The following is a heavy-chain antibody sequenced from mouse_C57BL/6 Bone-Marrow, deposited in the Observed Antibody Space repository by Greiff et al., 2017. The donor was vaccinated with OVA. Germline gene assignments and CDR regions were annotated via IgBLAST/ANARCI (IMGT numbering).Heavy chain of an antibody. V-gene: IGHV1-84*01. CDR2: IYPVSGNT. J-gene: IGHJ1*03. Sequence: QVQLQQSGPELVKPGASVKISCKASGYTFTDYYINWVKQRPGQGLEWIGWIYPVSGNTKYNEKFKGKATLTVDTSSSTAYMQLSSLTAEDAAVYCCASTTGSSGYFDVWGTGTTVTVSS. CDR3: ASTTGSSGYFDV. CDR1: GYTFTDYY. D-gene: IGHD1-1*01.